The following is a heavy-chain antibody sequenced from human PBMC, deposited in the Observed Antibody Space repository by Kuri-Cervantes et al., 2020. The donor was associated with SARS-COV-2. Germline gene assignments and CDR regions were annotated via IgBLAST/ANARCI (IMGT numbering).Heavy chain of an antibody. J-gene: IGHJ4*02. Sequence: SVKVSCKAPGFTFTSSAMQWVRQARGQRLEWIGWIVVGSGNTNYAQKFQERVTITRDMSTSTAYMELSSLRSEDTAVYYCAARGYCSSTSCYTFDYWGQGTLVTVSS. CDR1: GFTFTSSA. CDR3: AARGYCSSTSCYTFDY. D-gene: IGHD2-2*02. V-gene: IGHV1-58*02. CDR2: IVVGSGNT.